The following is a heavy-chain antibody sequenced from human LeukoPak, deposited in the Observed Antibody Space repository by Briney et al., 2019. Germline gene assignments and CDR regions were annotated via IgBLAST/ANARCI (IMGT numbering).Heavy chain of an antibody. V-gene: IGHV3-48*04. J-gene: IGHJ3*02. CDR3: ATLKVLHTMIVGHEAFDI. CDR1: GFTFGSYI. Sequence: GGSLRVSCAASGFTFGSYIMNWVRQAPGKGLEWVSYISSSGSTIYYADSVKGRFTISRDNAKNSLYLQMNSLRAEDTAVYYCATLKVLHTMIVGHEAFDIWGQGTMVTVSS. D-gene: IGHD3-22*01. CDR2: ISSSGSTI.